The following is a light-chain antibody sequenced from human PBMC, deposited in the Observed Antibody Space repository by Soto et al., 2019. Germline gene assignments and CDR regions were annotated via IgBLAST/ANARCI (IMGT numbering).Light chain of an antibody. CDR1: SSDVGAYNY. V-gene: IGLV2-14*03. CDR3: SSYTRSSTRV. J-gene: IGLJ2*01. Sequence: QSAQTQPASVSGSPGQSITISCTGTSSDVGAYNYVSWYQQHPGKAPKLMIYDVSNRPSGVSNRFSGSKSGNTASLTISGLQAEDEADYYCSSYTRSSTRVFGGGTKLTVL. CDR2: DVS.